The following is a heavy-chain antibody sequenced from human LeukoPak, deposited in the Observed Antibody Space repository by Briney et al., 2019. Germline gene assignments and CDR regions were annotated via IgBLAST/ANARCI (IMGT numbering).Heavy chain of an antibody. J-gene: IGHJ4*02. Sequence: GRSLRLSCAASGFTFSSYAMHWVRQAPGKGLEWVAVISYDGSNKYSADSVKGRFTISRDNSKNTLYLQMNSLRAEDTAVYYCARDPLEWETSYSSGYGFDYWGQGTLVTVSS. CDR2: ISYDGSNK. V-gene: IGHV3-30-3*01. D-gene: IGHD6-19*01. CDR3: ARDPLEWETSYSSGYGFDY. CDR1: GFTFSSYA.